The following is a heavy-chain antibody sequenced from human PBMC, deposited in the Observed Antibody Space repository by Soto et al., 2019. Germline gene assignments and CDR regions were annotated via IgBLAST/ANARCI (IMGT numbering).Heavy chain of an antibody. Sequence: EEQLVESGGGLVQPGGSLRLSCAASGFTFSNFWMHWVRQAPGKGLVWVSRASPDGSSTSYADSVKGRFTISRDNAKNTLYMEMNSLRAEDTAVYYCASHGSGDYFWFDPWGQGTLVTVSS. CDR1: GFTFSNFW. V-gene: IGHV3-74*01. CDR3: ASHGSGDYFWFDP. J-gene: IGHJ5*02. CDR2: ASPDGSST. D-gene: IGHD4-17*01.